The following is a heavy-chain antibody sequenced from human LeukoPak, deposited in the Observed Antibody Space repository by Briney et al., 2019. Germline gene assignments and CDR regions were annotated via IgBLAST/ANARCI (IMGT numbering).Heavy chain of an antibody. J-gene: IGHJ3*01. D-gene: IGHD1-14*01. CDR1: GYTFKYYA. V-gene: IGHV3-64D*09. CDR3: VKYNPCPSCAFDV. CDR2: TSSDGGFT. Sequence: GGSLRLSCSPCGYTFKYYAMHCVRQAPGKGLEYVSTTSSDGGFTYYADSVKGRFTISRDNSKNTLYLQMSDLRGDYTPFYYCVKYNPCPSCAFDVWGQGTMVTVSS.